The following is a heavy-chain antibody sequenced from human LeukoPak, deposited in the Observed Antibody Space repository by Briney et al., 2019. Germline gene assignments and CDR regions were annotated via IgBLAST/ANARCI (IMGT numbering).Heavy chain of an antibody. CDR3: ATSASFDS. D-gene: IGHD3-10*01. V-gene: IGHV3-7*01. CDR2: IKQDGSVK. J-gene: IGHJ4*02. Sequence: GESLRLSCAASGFIFTDYWMNWVRQAPGKGLEWVANIKQDGSVKYYVDSVKGRFTISRDNAKNSLYLQMDSLRAEDTAVYFCATSASFDSWGQGTLVTVSS. CDR1: GFIFTDYW.